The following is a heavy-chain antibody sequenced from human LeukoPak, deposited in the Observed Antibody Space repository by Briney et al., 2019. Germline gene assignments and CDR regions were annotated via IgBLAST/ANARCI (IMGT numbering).Heavy chain of an antibody. D-gene: IGHD3-3*01. CDR1: GGTFSSYA. CDR3: ARDGSGHDYVDY. V-gene: IGHV1-69*06. Sequence: SVKVSCKASGGTFSSYAISWVRQAPGQGLEWMGGIIPIFGTANYAQKFQGRVTITADKSTSTAYMELSSLRSEDTAVYYCARDGSGHDYVDYWGQGTLVTVSS. J-gene: IGHJ4*02. CDR2: IIPIFGTA.